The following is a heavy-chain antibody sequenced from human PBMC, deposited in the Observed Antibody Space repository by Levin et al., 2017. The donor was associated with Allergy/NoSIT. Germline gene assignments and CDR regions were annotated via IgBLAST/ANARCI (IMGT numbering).Heavy chain of an antibody. V-gene: IGHV4-61*01. Sequence: SETLSLTCTVSGGSVSSGSYYWSWIRQPPGKGLEWIGYIYYSGSTNYNPSLKSRVTISVDTSKNQFSLKLSSVTAADTAVYYCAGARDIVVVPAALDYWGLGTLVTVSS. CDR2: IYYSGST. J-gene: IGHJ4*02. CDR3: AGARDIVVVPAALDY. CDR1: GGSVSSGSYY. D-gene: IGHD2-2*01.